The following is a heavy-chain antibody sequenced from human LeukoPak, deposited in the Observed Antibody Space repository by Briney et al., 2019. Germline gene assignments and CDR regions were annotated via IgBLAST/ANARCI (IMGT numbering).Heavy chain of an antibody. CDR3: AREIGGGYNNLDY. Sequence: SVKVSCKASGGTFSSYAISWVRQAPGQGLEWMGRIIPIFGIANYAQKFQGRVTITADKSTSTAYMELSSLRSEDTAVYYRAREIGGGYNNLDYWGQGTLVTVSS. CDR2: IIPIFGIA. V-gene: IGHV1-69*04. J-gene: IGHJ4*02. CDR1: GGTFSSYA. D-gene: IGHD5-24*01.